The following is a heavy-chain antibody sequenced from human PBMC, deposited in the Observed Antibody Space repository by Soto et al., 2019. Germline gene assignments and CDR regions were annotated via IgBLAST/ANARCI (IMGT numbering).Heavy chain of an antibody. CDR1: GFTFSSYS. Sequence: GGSLRLSCAASGFTFSSYSMNWVRQAPGKGLEWVSYISSSSTIYYADSVKGRFTISRDNAKNSLYLQMNSLRAEDTAVYYCARDRSSVAATQGYYYYYYMDVWGKGTTVTVSS. D-gene: IGHD2-15*01. CDR2: ISSSSTI. V-gene: IGHV3-48*01. J-gene: IGHJ6*03. CDR3: ARDRSSVAATQGYYYYYYMDV.